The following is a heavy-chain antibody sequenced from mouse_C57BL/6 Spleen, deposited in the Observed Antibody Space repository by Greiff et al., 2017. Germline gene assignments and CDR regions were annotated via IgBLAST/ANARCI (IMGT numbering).Heavy chain of an antibody. CDR3: AREEYYGSSPYFDV. CDR1: GYSITSGYY. D-gene: IGHD1-1*01. CDR2: ISYDGSN. J-gene: IGHJ1*03. Sequence: EVKLQESGPGLVKPSQSLSLTCSVTGYSITSGYYWNWIRQFPGNKLEWMGYISYDGSNNYNPSLKNRISITRDTSKNQFFLKLNSVTTEDTATYYCAREEYYGSSPYFDVWGTGTTVTVSS. V-gene: IGHV3-6*01.